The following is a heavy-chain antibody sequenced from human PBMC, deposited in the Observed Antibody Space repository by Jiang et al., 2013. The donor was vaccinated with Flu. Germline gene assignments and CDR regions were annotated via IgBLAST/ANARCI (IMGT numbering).Heavy chain of an antibody. CDR3: ATSGHDFWSGYSSFDY. CDR2: MNPKSGNV. J-gene: IGHJ4*01. CDR1: GFTFSTYD. V-gene: IGHV1-8*02. Sequence: GAEVKKPGASVKVSCKASGFTFSTYDINWVRQATGQGPQWMGWMNPKSGNVGYAEKFRGRVTMTRDTSTGTAYMELSSLRSEDTAVYYCATSGHDFWSGYSSFDYW. D-gene: IGHD3-3*01.